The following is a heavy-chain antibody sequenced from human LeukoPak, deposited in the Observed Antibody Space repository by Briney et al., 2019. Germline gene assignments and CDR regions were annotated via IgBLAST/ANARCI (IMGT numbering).Heavy chain of an antibody. D-gene: IGHD3-10*01. CDR1: GGSISSSSYY. CDR2: IYYSGST. V-gene: IGHV4-39*01. CDR3: ARVGVRGVNQYNWFDP. J-gene: IGHJ5*02. Sequence: PSETLSLTCTVSGGSISSSSYYWGWIRQPPGKGLEWIGSIYYSGSTYYNPSLKSRVTISVDTSKNQFSLKLSSVTAADTAVYYCARVGVRGVNQYNWFDPWGQGTLVTVSS.